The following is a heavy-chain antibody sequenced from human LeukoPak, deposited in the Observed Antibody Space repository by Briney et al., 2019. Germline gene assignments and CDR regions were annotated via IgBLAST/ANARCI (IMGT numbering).Heavy chain of an antibody. D-gene: IGHD6-19*01. Sequence: KPGGSLRLSCAASGFTFSSYSMNWVRQAPGKGLEWVSSISSSSSYIYYADSVKGRFTISRDNAKNSLYLQMNSLRAEDTAVYYCARGPERSGWYDDFDYWGQGTLVTVSS. V-gene: IGHV3-21*01. CDR2: ISSSSSYI. CDR3: ARGPERSGWYDDFDY. J-gene: IGHJ4*02. CDR1: GFTFSSYS.